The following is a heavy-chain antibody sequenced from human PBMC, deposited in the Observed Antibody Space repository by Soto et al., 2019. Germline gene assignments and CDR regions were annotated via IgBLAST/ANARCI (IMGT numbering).Heavy chain of an antibody. CDR3: ASAGGLCALAGDY. CDR2: IYHSGST. Sequence: QLQLQESGSGLVKPSQTLSLTCAVSGGSISSGGSSWSWIRQPPGRGLAWIGYIYHSGSTYYNPSLKSRVTVPGDRSKIQFSLKRSSGTAADKAVNYCASAGGLCALAGDYGGQGTLVTVSS. J-gene: IGHJ4*02. D-gene: IGHD6-19*01. CDR1: GGSISSGGSS. V-gene: IGHV4-30-2*01.